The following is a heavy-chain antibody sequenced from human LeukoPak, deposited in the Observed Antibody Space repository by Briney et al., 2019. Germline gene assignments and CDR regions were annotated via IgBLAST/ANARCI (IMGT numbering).Heavy chain of an antibody. J-gene: IGHJ6*02. V-gene: IGHV4-39*01. CDR1: GGSISSSSYY. CDR2: IYYSGST. CDR3: ARSRNYAMDV. Sequence: PSETLSLTCTVSGGSISSSSYYWGWIRQPPGKGLEWIGSIYYSGSTYYNPSLKSRVTISVDTSKNQFSLQLNSVTPDDTAVYYCARSRNYAMDVWGQGTTVTVSS.